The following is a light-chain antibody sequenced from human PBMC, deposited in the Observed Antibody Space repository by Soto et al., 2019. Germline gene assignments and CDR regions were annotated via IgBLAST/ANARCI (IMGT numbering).Light chain of an antibody. CDR1: QGIGDT. V-gene: IGKV3-11*01. Sequence: EVVLTQYPATLSVSPGEGVTLSCMASQGIGDTLAWYQQRPGQAPRLLIYDASNRATGIPARFSGSGSGTDFTLTISSLEPEDFAVYYCQQRSNWPPLATFGQGTRLEI. CDR3: QQRSNWPPLAT. CDR2: DAS. J-gene: IGKJ5*01.